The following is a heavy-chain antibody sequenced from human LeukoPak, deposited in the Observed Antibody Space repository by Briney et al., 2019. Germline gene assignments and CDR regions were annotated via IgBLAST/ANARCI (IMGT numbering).Heavy chain of an antibody. CDR3: ARAVVPAAYLDY. Sequence: GGSLRLSCAASGFTISSYAMHWVRQAPGKGLEWVAVISYDGSNKYYADSVKGRFTISRDNSKNTLYLQMNSLRAEDTAVYYCARAVVPAAYLDYWGQGTLVTVSS. CDR2: ISYDGSNK. J-gene: IGHJ4*02. D-gene: IGHD2-2*01. CDR1: GFTISSYA. V-gene: IGHV3-30-3*01.